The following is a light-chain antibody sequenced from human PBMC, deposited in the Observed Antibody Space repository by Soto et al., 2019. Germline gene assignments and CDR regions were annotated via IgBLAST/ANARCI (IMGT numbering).Light chain of an antibody. CDR3: QQYNNWPPWT. V-gene: IGKV3-15*01. J-gene: IGKJ1*01. CDR2: GAS. Sequence: EIVMTQSPATLSVSPGGRATLSCRASQNVSSNLAWYQQKPGQAPRLLIYGASTRATGIPARFSGSGSGTEFTLTISSLQSEDFAVYYCQQYNNWPPWTFGQGTKVEIK. CDR1: QNVSSN.